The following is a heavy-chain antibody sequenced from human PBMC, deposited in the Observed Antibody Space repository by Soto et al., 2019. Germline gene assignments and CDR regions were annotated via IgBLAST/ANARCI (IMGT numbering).Heavy chain of an antibody. J-gene: IGHJ4*02. Sequence: SETLSLTCTVSGISVSSNDYYWGWVRQSPGKGLDWIGNLFYSGSTFYNPSLRSRVAISADTSKNQFSLRLSSVTAADTAVYYCAAFVVPASRNTDFDFWGQGTLVTVSS. CDR1: GISVSSNDYY. CDR3: AAFVVPASRNTDFDF. V-gene: IGHV4-39*01. D-gene: IGHD2-15*01. CDR2: LFYSGST.